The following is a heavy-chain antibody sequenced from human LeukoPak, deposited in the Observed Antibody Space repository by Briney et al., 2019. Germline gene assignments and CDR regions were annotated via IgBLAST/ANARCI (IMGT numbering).Heavy chain of an antibody. V-gene: IGHV1-2*02. Sequence: ASVKVSCEASGYTFTGYYMHWVRQAPGQGLEWMGWINPNSGGTNYAQKFQGRVTMTRDTSISTAYMELSRLRSDDTAVYYCARDRTYCSSTSCYTEFDYWGQGILVTVSS. CDR1: GYTFTGYY. CDR3: ARDRTYCSSTSCYTEFDY. CDR2: INPNSGGT. J-gene: IGHJ4*02. D-gene: IGHD2-2*01.